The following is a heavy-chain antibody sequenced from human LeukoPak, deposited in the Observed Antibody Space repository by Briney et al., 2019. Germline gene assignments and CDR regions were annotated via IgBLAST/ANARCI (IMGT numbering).Heavy chain of an antibody. CDR2: ISSGTTSI. V-gene: IGHV3-48*01. J-gene: IGHJ4*02. D-gene: IGHD6-13*01. CDR3: ARDLPVAAADY. Sequence: QPGGSLTLSCAASGFTFSSYSLNWVRQAPGKGLEWISYISSGTTSIYYADSVKGRFTISRDNAKNSLYLQMNSLRAEDTAVYYRARDLPVAAADYWGQGTLVTVSS. CDR1: GFTFSSYS.